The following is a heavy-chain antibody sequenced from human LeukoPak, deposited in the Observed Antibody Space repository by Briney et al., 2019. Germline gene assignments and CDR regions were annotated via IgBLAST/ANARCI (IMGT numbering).Heavy chain of an antibody. D-gene: IGHD6-19*01. J-gene: IGHJ3*02. CDR1: GGSISSSSYY. V-gene: IGHV4-39*01. CDR2: IYYSGST. CDR3: ARGYSSGWYDAFDI. Sequence: PSETLSLTCTVSGGSISSSSYYWGWIRQPPGKGLEWIGSIYYSGSTYYNPSLKSRVTISVDTSKNQFSLNLSSVTAADTAVYYCARGYSSGWYDAFDIWGQGTMVTASS.